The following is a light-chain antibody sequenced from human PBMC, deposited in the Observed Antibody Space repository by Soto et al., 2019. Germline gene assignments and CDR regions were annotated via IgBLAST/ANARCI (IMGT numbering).Light chain of an antibody. Sequence: EIVLTQSPCTLSLSPWERATLYFRASQSVGSINLAWYQQKPGQAPSLLIYATSSRATGIPDRFSGSGSGTDFSLTISRLEPEDFAVYYCQQYGRSPITFGQGTRLEIK. CDR2: ATS. V-gene: IGKV3-20*01. J-gene: IGKJ5*01. CDR1: QSVGSIN. CDR3: QQYGRSPIT.